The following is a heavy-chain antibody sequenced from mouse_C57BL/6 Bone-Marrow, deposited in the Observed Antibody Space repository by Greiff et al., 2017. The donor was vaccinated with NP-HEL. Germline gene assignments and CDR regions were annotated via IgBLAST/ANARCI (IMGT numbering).Heavy chain of an antibody. J-gene: IGHJ2*01. D-gene: IGHD1-1*01. CDR3: AREDYYGTPFDY. CDR2: IDPSDSYT. V-gene: IGHV1-69*01. Sequence: QVQLQQPGAELVMPGASVKLSCKASGYTFTSYWMHWVKQRPGQGLEWIGEIDPSDSYTNYNQKFKGKSTLTVDKSSSTAYMQLSSLTSEDSAVYNGAREDYYGTPFDYWGQGTTLTVSS. CDR1: GYTFTSYW.